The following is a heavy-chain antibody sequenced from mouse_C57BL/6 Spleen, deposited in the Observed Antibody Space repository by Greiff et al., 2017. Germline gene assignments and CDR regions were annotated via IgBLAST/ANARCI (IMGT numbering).Heavy chain of an antibody. V-gene: IGHV5-17*01. J-gene: IGHJ1*03. CDR3: ARTGFDV. CDR2: ISSGSSTI. CDR1: GFTFSDYG. Sequence: EVQLVESGGGLVKPGGSLKLSCAASGFTFSDYGMHWVRQAPEKGLEWVAYISSGSSTIYYADTVKGRFTISRDNATNTLFLQMTSLRAEDKALYYCARTGFDVWGTGTTVTVSS.